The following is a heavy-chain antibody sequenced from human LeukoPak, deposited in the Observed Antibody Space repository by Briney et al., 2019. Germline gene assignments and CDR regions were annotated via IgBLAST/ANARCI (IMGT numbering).Heavy chain of an antibody. CDR1: GGTFSSYA. CDR2: IIPIFGTA. Sequence: ASVKVSCKASGGTFSSYAISWVRQAPGQGLEWMGGIIPIFGTANYAQKFQGRVTITADESTSTAYMELSSLRSEDTAVYYCARVLIFDFWTRLDPWGQGTLVTVSS. V-gene: IGHV1-69*13. J-gene: IGHJ5*02. CDR3: ARVLIFDFWTRLDP. D-gene: IGHD3-3*01.